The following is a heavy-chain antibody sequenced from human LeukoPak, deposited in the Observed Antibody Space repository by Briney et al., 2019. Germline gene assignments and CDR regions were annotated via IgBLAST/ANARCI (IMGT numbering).Heavy chain of an antibody. CDR3: AREESGITGTSGGFDP. J-gene: IGHJ5*02. V-gene: IGHV1-8*01. CDR2: MNPNSGDT. Sequence: ASVKVSCKASGYTFTSYDINWVRQATGQGLEWMGWMNPNSGDTGYAQKFQGRVTMTRNTSISTAYMELGSLRSEDTAVYYCAREESGITGTSGGFDPWGQGTLVTVSS. CDR1: GYTFTSYD. D-gene: IGHD1-20*01.